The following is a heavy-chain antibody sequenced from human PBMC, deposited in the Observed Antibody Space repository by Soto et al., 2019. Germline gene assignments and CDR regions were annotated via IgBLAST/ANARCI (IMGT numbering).Heavy chain of an antibody. CDR3: ATSAAAPGNY. CDR1: GFTFSSYW. J-gene: IGHJ4*02. D-gene: IGHD6-13*01. V-gene: IGHV3-7*01. Sequence: EVHLVESGGGLVQPGGSLRLSCAASGFTFSSYWMSWVRQASGKGLEWVANIKQDGSDKYYVDSVKGRFTISRDNAKNSLYLQMNSRRAEDTAVYYCATSAAAPGNYWGQGTLVTVSS. CDR2: IKQDGSDK.